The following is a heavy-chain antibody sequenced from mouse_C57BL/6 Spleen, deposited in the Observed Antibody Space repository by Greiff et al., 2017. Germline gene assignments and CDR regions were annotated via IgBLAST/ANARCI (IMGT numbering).Heavy chain of an antibody. Sequence: QVQLQQSGAELVRPGSSVKLSCKASGYTFTSYWMDWVKQRPGQGLEWIGNIYPSDSETHYNQKFKDKATLTVDKSSSTAYMQLSSLTSEDSAVYYCAREGDGYSPMDYWGQGTSVTVSS. D-gene: IGHD2-3*01. CDR2: IYPSDSET. CDR3: AREGDGYSPMDY. CDR1: GYTFTSYW. J-gene: IGHJ4*01. V-gene: IGHV1-61*01.